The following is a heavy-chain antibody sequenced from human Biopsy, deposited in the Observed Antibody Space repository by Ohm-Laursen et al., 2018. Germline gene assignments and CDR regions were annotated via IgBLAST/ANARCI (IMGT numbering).Heavy chain of an antibody. Sequence: GSLRLSCAASGFPFHNYAMNWVRQAPGKGLEWVSTISGSGGSTYYADSVKGRFTISRDASKNTLYLLMNSLRAGDTAMYYCAKGGYCTTTSCYMDVDYWGQGTLVTVSS. J-gene: IGHJ4*02. D-gene: IGHD2-2*02. CDR1: GFPFHNYA. V-gene: IGHV3-23*01. CDR2: ISGSGGST. CDR3: AKGGYCTTTSCYMDVDY.